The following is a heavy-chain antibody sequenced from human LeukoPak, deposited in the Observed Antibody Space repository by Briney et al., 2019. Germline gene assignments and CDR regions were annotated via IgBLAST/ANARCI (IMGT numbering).Heavy chain of an antibody. V-gene: IGHV3-23*01. CDR2: ISISVGST. D-gene: IGHD4-11*01. J-gene: IGHJ4*02. Sequence: GGSLRLSCAASGFTFSSYAMSWVRQAPGKGLEWVSAISISVGSTYYADSVKGRFTISRDNSKNTLYLQMDSLRAEDTAVYYCAKGLGKATVTPLGYWGQGTLVTVSP. CDR1: GFTFSSYA. CDR3: AKGLGKATVTPLGY.